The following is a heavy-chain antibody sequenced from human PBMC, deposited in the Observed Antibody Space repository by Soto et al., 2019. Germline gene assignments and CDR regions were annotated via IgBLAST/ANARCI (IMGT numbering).Heavy chain of an antibody. Sequence: EVKLVESGGGLVQPGGSLRISCKVSGFMFSDYAMTWVRQAPGKGLEWVSSIGKSGSDRDYADSVKCRFTISRDNSENTVYLQMDSLKVEDTALYFCMKVRDYWGQGNQVTVS. CDR3: MKVRDY. CDR2: IGKSGSDR. CDR1: GFMFSDYA. J-gene: IGHJ4*02. V-gene: IGHV3-23*04.